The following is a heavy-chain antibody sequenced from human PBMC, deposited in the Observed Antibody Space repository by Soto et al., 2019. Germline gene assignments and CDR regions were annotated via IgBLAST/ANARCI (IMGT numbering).Heavy chain of an antibody. CDR1: GYTFTNYV. V-gene: IGHV1-18*01. CDR2: ISPSNGHT. CDR3: ARDAGGGSYLAY. D-gene: IGHD1-26*01. Sequence: QVPLVQSGGEVKKPGASVKVSCKPAGYTFTNYVISWVRQAPGQGLEWMGWISPSNGHTKYAQKFQDRVTLTTDTSTSTAYMELRSLRFDDAGVYYCARDAGGGSYLAYWGQGTLVAVSS. J-gene: IGHJ4*02.